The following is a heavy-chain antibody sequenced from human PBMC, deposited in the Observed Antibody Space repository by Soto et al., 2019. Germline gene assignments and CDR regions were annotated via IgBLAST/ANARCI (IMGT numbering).Heavy chain of an antibody. V-gene: IGHV1-2*02. CDR1: GYTFTDYY. CDR2: INPNNGGT. D-gene: IGHD3-10*01. CDR3: ARGDFYGSGSYYRDY. Sequence: QVQLVQSGAEVKKPGASVKVSCKTSGYTFTDYYLHWVRQAPGQGLEWMGWINPNNGGTNYAQKFQGRVNMTSATSVSTAYMELSRLRSDDTAVYYCARGDFYGSGSYYRDYWVQGTLVTVSS. J-gene: IGHJ4*02.